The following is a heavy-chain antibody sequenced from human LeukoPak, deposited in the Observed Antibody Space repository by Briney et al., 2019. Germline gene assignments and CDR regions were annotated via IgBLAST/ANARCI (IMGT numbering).Heavy chain of an antibody. D-gene: IGHD6-19*01. CDR3: ASHSVAGSVY. CDR2: IYHSGST. Sequence: PSETLSLTCVVSAGSISSSNWWSWVRQTPGKGLEWIGEIYHSGSTNYSPSLRSRVTISIDKSNNLFSLKLNSVTAADTAVYYCASHSVAGSVYWGQRTLVTVSS. CDR1: AGSISSSNW. J-gene: IGHJ4*02. V-gene: IGHV4-4*02.